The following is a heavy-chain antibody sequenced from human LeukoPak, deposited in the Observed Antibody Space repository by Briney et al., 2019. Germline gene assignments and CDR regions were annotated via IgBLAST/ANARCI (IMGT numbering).Heavy chain of an antibody. V-gene: IGHV4-39*01. D-gene: IGHD6-13*01. J-gene: IGHJ6*02. CDR2: IYYRGTT. CDR1: GGSISNDSYY. CDR3: ARRLAAVYGMDV. Sequence: SETLSLTCTVSGGSISNDSYYWGWIRQPPGKGLEWIGAIYYRGTTSYNPSLKSRVIISVDTSKNQFSLKLSSVTAADTAVYYCARRLAAVYGMDVWGQGTTVTVSS.